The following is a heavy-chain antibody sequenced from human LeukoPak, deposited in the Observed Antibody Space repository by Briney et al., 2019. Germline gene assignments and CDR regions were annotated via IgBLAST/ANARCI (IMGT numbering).Heavy chain of an antibody. CDR2: IYYSGST. Sequence: SETLSLTCTVSGGSISSYYWSWIRQPPGKGLEWIGYIYYSGSTNYNPSLKSRVTISVDTSKNQFSLKLSSVTAADTAVYYCARSSLGRIAAAGTPDHWGQGTLVTVSS. CDR1: GGSISSYY. J-gene: IGHJ4*02. CDR3: ARSSLGRIAAAGTPDH. V-gene: IGHV4-59*12. D-gene: IGHD6-13*01.